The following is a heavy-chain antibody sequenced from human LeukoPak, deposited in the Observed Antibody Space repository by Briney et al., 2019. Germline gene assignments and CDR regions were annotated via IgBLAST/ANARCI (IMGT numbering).Heavy chain of an antibody. V-gene: IGHV3-23*01. CDR2: ISGSGGNT. CDR3: AKGPGGGAASGYFQH. J-gene: IGHJ1*01. D-gene: IGHD2-15*01. CDR1: GFTFSSYA. Sequence: GGSLRLSCAASGFTFSSYAMSWVRQAPGKGLEWVSAISGSGGNTYYADSVKGRFTISRDNSKNILYLRMSNLRVEDTAVYYCAKGPGGGAASGYFQHWGQGTLVTVSS.